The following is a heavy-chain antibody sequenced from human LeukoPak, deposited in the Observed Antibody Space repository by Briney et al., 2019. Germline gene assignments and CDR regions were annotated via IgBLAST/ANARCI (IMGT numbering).Heavy chain of an antibody. D-gene: IGHD5-18*01. J-gene: IGHJ2*01. V-gene: IGHV3-15*01. Sequence: GGSLRLSCEGSGIFFTYAHMSWVRHTPGKGLEWVGRIKSKYDGGTTDYAAPVKGRFTISRDDSKTTLYLQMNSLKTEDKAVYFCATGFINGYTYFYFGVWGRGTPVTFSS. CDR3: ATGFINGYTYFYFGV. CDR2: IKSKYDGGTT. CDR1: GIFFTYAH.